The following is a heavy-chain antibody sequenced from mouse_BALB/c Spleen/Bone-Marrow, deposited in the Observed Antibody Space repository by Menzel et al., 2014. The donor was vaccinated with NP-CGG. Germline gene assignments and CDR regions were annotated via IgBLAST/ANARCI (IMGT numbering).Heavy chain of an antibody. D-gene: IGHD1-1*01. V-gene: IGHV3-6*02. Sequence: EVQRVESGPGLVKPSQSLSLTCSVTGYSITSDYYWNWIRQFPGNKLEWMAYIRYDGSNNYNPSLKNRISITRDTSKNQFFLKLNSVTSEDTATYYCARLRGSNYGYFDVWGAGTTVTVSS. J-gene: IGHJ1*01. CDR1: GYSITSDYY. CDR2: IRYDGSN. CDR3: ARLRGSNYGYFDV.